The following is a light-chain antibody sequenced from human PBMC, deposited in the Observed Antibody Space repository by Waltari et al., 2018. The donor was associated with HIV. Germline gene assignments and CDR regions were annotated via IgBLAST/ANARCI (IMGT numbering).Light chain of an antibody. V-gene: IGLV2-14*03. J-gene: IGLJ1*01. CDR3: SSYAGYNNYV. CDR1: SSDFSDSDS. Sequence: QSALTQPASVSGSPGQSFTISCTGTSSDFSDSDSVSWYQQLPGGAPKLIIEDVTTRPSGVPSRFSASKSGNTASLTIAGLQTGDEADYYCSSYAGYNNYVFGTGTKVTVL. CDR2: DVT.